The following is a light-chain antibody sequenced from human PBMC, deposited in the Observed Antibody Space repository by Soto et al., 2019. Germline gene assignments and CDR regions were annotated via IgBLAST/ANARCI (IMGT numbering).Light chain of an antibody. Sequence: QSALTQPASVSGSPGQSITISCTGTSSDVGAYDYVSWYQQHPGKAPKLMIYDVTNRPSGVSDRFSGSKSGNTASLTISGLHTEDEADYHCSSYTRSSTLVFGGGTKPTVL. CDR2: DVT. V-gene: IGLV2-14*01. CDR1: SSDVGAYDY. J-gene: IGLJ2*01. CDR3: SSYTRSSTLV.